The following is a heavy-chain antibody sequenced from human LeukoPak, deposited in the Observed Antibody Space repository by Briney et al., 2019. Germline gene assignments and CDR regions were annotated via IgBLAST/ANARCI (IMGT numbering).Heavy chain of an antibody. Sequence: GGSLRLSCAASGFTFSSYAMSWVRQSPGKGLDWVSAISGSGGSTYYADSVKGRFTISRDNSKNTLYLQMNSLRAEDTAVYYCAKRDTIGWYQGGGWFDPWGQGTLVTVSS. CDR3: AKRDTIGWYQGGGWFDP. CDR1: GFTFSSYA. D-gene: IGHD6-19*01. CDR2: ISGSGGST. V-gene: IGHV3-23*01. J-gene: IGHJ5*02.